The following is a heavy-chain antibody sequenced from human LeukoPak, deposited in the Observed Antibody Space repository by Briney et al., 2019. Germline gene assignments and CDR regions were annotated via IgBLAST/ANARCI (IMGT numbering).Heavy chain of an antibody. J-gene: IGHJ4*02. CDR3: VNHITAMVRGCLHH. CDR2: INARGFIT. CDR1: GFTFNTLA. Sequence: PGGSLRLSCAASGFTFNTLAMSWVRQAPGKGLEWVSAINARGFITYYAESVKGRFTISRDNSKNTLFLQMNSLSVEDTAIYYCVNHITAMVRGCLHHWGQGILVTVSS. V-gene: IGHV3-23*01. D-gene: IGHD5-18*01.